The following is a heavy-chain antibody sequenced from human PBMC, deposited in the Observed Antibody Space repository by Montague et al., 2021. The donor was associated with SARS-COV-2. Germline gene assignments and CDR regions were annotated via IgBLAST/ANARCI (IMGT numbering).Heavy chain of an antibody. CDR2: IDGNGGGI. CDR1: GFTFSRQG. D-gene: IGHD6-13*01. V-gene: IGHV3-23*01. J-gene: IGHJ6*02. CDR3: AKEVATAGPWYYGLDV. Sequence: SLRLSCAASGFTFSRQGMNWVRQAPGKGLEWVSVIDGNGGGIFYADSVKGRFTISRDNSKNTLYLQLNSLRGDDTAVHYCAKEVATAGPWYYGLDVWGQGTTVTVSS.